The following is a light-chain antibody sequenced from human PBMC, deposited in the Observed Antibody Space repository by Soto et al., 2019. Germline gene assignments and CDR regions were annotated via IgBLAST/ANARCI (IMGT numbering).Light chain of an antibody. CDR1: QSIGRL. CDR2: DAS. V-gene: IGKV1-5*01. CDR3: QQYSRYPLT. Sequence: DIQMTQSPSTLSASEGDRVTIACRASQSIGRLLAWHQGKPGKAPELLIYDASNLETGVPLRFSGSGSGTEFTLTISSLQPDDFATYYCQQYSRYPLTFGGGTKVDIK. J-gene: IGKJ4*01.